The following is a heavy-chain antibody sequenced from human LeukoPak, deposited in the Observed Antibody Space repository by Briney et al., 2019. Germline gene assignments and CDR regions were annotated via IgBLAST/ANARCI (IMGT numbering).Heavy chain of an antibody. Sequence: PGGSLRLSCAASGFNFDDNVMHWVRQAPGEGLEWVSLISDDGDGTYYADSVKGRFTISRDNRKNSLYLQMNSLRSEDTALYYCATMGPLDYWGQGTLVTVSS. CDR1: GFNFDDNV. D-gene: IGHD4/OR15-4a*01. V-gene: IGHV3-43*02. J-gene: IGHJ4*02. CDR3: ATMGPLDY. CDR2: ISDDGDGT.